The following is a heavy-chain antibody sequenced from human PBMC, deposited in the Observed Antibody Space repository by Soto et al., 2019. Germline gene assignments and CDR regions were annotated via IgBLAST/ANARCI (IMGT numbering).Heavy chain of an antibody. J-gene: IGHJ4*02. CDR3: IHDHLHSQADTSSIFDY. CDR2: IWYDGSNK. V-gene: IGHV3-33*01. D-gene: IGHD2-2*01. CDR1: GFTFSSYG. Sequence: GGSLRLSCAASGFTFSSYGMHWVRQAPGKGLEWVAVIWYDGSNKYYADSVKGRFTISRDNSKNALYLQMNSLRAEDTAVYYCIHDHLHSQADTSSIFDYWGQAILATVS.